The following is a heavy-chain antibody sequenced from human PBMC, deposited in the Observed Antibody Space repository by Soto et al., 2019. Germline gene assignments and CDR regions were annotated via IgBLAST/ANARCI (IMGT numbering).Heavy chain of an antibody. CDR1: GGTFSSYA. Sequence: QVQLVQSGAEVKKPGSSVKVSCKASGGTFSSYAISWVRQAPGQGLEWMGGIIPIFGTANYAQKFQGRVTITAEKSTSTAYMELISLRSEDTAVYYCARVGPSSWIDYYYYGMDVWGLGTTVTVSS. J-gene: IGHJ6*02. V-gene: IGHV1-69*06. CDR3: ARVGPSSWIDYYYYGMDV. CDR2: IIPIFGTA. D-gene: IGHD6-13*01.